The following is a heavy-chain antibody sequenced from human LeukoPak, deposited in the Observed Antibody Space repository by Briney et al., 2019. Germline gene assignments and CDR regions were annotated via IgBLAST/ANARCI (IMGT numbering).Heavy chain of an antibody. CDR1: GFIVSSYY. V-gene: IGHV3-66*01. CDR3: ATAPTAFDI. CDR2: IYSGGST. Sequence: PGGSLRLSCVASGFIVSSYYMTWVRQAPGKGLEWVSVIYSGGSTYYADSVKGRFTISRDNAENSLYLQMNSLRAEDTAVYYCATAPTAFDIWGQGTMVTVSS. J-gene: IGHJ3*02.